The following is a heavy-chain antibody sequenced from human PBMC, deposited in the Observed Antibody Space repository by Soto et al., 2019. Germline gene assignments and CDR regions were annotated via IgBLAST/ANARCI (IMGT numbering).Heavy chain of an antibody. J-gene: IGHJ4*02. Sequence: GASVKVSCKASGYTFTGYYMHWVLQALGQGLEWMGWINPNSGGTNYAQKFQGRVTMTRDTSISTAYMELSSLRSDDTAVYYCARDEVTRSDLVSWGQGTLVTVSS. CDR2: INPNSGGT. CDR3: ARDEVTRSDLVS. V-gene: IGHV1-2*02. CDR1: GYTFTGYY. D-gene: IGHD2-8*02.